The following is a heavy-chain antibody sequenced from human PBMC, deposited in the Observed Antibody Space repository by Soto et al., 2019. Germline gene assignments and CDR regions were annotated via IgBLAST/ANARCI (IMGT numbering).Heavy chain of an antibody. CDR3: ASPNSYSSSWYSNYYYGMDV. J-gene: IGHJ6*02. V-gene: IGHV4-39*01. CDR1: GGSISSSSYY. Sequence: SETLSLTCTVSGGSISSSSYYWGWIRQPPGKGLEWIGSIYYSGSTYYNPSLKSRVTISVDTSKNQFSLKLSSVTAADTAVHYCASPNSYSSSWYSNYYYGMDVWGQGTTVTVSS. D-gene: IGHD6-13*01. CDR2: IYYSGST.